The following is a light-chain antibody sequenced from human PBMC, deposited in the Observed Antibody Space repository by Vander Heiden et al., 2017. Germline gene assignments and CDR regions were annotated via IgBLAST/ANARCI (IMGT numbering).Light chain of an antibody. CDR2: GNT. J-gene: IGLJ2*01. CDR1: SANIGAGYG. CDR3: QSYDSSLSVV. Sequence: SVLTQPPSGSGAPGQRIIIACTGRSANIGAGYGVHWYQQLPGTAPKLLIYGNTNRPSGVPDRFSGSKSGTSASLAITGLQAEDEADYYCQSYDSSLSVVFGGGTKLTVL. V-gene: IGLV1-40*01.